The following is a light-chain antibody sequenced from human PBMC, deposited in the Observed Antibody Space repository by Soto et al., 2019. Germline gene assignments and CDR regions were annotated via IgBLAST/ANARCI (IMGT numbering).Light chain of an antibody. J-gene: IGLJ2*01. CDR1: ASNIGSNF. CDR3: ATWDDNVKGPV. Sequence: QSVLTQPPSASGPPGQRVTISCSGRASNIGSNFVSWYQVVPGTAPKLLIYTNSHRPSGVSDRFSGSRSGTSASLDISGLQSDDEADYFCATWDDNVKGPVFGGGTKLTVL. V-gene: IGLV1-44*01. CDR2: TNS.